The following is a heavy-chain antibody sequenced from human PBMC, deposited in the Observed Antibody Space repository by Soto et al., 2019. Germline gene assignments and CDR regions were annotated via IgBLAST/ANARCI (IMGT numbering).Heavy chain of an antibody. D-gene: IGHD2-15*01. CDR2: INHRGSA. CDR1: GGSFSGYY. Sequence: QVQLQQWGAGLLKPSETLSLTCAVYGGSFSGYYWSWIRQPPGKGLEWIGEINHRGSANYNPSLKSRVTISVDRSKNQFALKLSSVTAADTVVYYCARNYCSGGICYLFFDYWGQGALVTVSS. V-gene: IGHV4-34*01. CDR3: ARNYCSGGICYLFFDY. J-gene: IGHJ4*02.